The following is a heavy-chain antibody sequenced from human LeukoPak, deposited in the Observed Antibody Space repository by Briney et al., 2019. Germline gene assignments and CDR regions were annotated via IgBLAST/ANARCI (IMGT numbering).Heavy chain of an antibody. J-gene: IGHJ3*01. V-gene: IGHV4-34*01. Sequence: SETLSLTCAVYGGSFSGYYWSWIRQPPGKGLEWIGEINHSGSTYYNPSLKSRVTISVDTSKNQFSLNLSSVTAADTAVYYCARDLHMYGNSFDFWGQGTMVTVSS. CDR2: INHSGST. CDR3: ARDLHMYGNSFDF. CDR1: GGSFSGYY. D-gene: IGHD2-8*01.